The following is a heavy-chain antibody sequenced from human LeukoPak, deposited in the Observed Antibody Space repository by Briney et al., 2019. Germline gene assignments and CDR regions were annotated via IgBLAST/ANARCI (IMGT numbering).Heavy chain of an antibody. CDR3: VGSGWYGYYGMDV. Sequence: ASVKVSCKASGYTFTGYYMHWVRQAPGQGLEWMGRINPNSGGTNYAQKLQGRVTMTTDTSTSTAYMELRSLRSDDTAVYYCVGSGWYGYYGMDVWGQGTTVTVSS. D-gene: IGHD6-19*01. CDR2: INPNSGGT. V-gene: IGHV1-2*06. J-gene: IGHJ6*02. CDR1: GYTFTGYY.